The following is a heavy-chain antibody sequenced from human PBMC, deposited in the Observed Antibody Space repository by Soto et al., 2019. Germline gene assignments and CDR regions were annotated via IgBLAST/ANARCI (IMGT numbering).Heavy chain of an antibody. CDR3: ARDRYCSGGSCHTGMDV. J-gene: IGHJ6*02. CDR1: GGTFSSYA. V-gene: IGHV1-69*06. Sequence: SVKVSCKASGGTFSSYAISWVRQAPGQGLEWMGGIIPIFGTANYAQKFQGRVTITADKSTSTAYMELSSLRSEDTAVYYCARDRYCSGGSCHTGMDVWGQGTTVTV. CDR2: IIPIFGTA. D-gene: IGHD2-15*01.